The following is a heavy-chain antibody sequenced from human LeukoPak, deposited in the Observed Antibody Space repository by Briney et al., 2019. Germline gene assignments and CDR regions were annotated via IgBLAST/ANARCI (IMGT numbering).Heavy chain of an antibody. V-gene: IGHV4-34*01. Sequence: SETLSLTCAVYGGSFSGYYWSWIRQPPGKGLEWIGEINHSGSTNYNPSLKSRVTISVDTSKNQFSLKLSSVTAADTAVYYCARVGCSSTSCYALAYWGQGTLVTVSS. CDR2: INHSGST. CDR1: GGSFSGYY. D-gene: IGHD2-2*01. CDR3: ARVGCSSTSCYALAY. J-gene: IGHJ4*02.